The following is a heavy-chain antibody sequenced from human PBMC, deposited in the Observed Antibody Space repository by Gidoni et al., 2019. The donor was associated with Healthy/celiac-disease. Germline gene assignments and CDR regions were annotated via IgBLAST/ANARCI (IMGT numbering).Heavy chain of an antibody. J-gene: IGHJ3*02. Sequence: QVQLVESGGGVVQPGRSLRLSCAAAGFTFSGYGMHWVRQAPGKGLEGVAVRSYDGSNKYYADSVKGRFTISRDNSKNTLYLQMNSLRAEDTAVYYCAKGPDIVVVVAATGEDAFDIWGQGTMVTVSS. CDR3: AKGPDIVVVVAATGEDAFDI. CDR1: GFTFSGYG. V-gene: IGHV3-30*18. CDR2: RSYDGSNK. D-gene: IGHD2-15*01.